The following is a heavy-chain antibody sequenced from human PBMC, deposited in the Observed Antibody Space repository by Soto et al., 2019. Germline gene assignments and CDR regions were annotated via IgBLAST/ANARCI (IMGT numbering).Heavy chain of an antibody. V-gene: IGHV3-23*01. CDR2: ISSNSSAT. Sequence: EVQLLESGGGLAQPGGSLRLSCAASGFPFGTYAMSWVRQAPGAGLEWVSGISSNSSATYYADSVQGRFTISRDNSKNTLYLQMNSPRADDTALYFCVRVETPSWLDPWGRGTLVAVSS. J-gene: IGHJ5*02. D-gene: IGHD2-15*01. CDR3: VRVETPSWLDP. CDR1: GFPFGTYA.